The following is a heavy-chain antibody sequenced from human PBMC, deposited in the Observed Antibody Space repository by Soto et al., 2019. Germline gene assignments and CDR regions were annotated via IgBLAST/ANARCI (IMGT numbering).Heavy chain of an antibody. CDR3: AKMRGMEVWDYSLDY. J-gene: IGHJ4*02. Sequence: EVQLLESGGDLVQPGGSLRLSCAASGFTFSSFAMSWVRQAPGKGLEWVSRVFGHGGGPDYADSVKGRFTISRDNSKNTLFLQMSSLRVDDTAIYYCAKMRGMEVWDYSLDYWGQGTLVIVSS. CDR1: GFTFSSFA. V-gene: IGHV3-23*01. D-gene: IGHD2-21*01. CDR2: VFGHGGGP.